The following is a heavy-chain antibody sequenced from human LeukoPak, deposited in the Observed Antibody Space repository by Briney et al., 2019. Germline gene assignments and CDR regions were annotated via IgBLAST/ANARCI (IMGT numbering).Heavy chain of an antibody. CDR1: GYTFTNYW. D-gene: IGHD5-18*01. CDR2: IYPSDSDT. Sequence: GESLKISCKGSGYTFTNYWIGWVRQMPGKGLEWMGIIYPSDSDTRYSPSFQGQVTISADKSISTAYLQWSSLKASDTAMYYCARPYSYGRYDAFDIWGQGTMVTVSS. V-gene: IGHV5-51*01. CDR3: ARPYSYGRYDAFDI. J-gene: IGHJ3*02.